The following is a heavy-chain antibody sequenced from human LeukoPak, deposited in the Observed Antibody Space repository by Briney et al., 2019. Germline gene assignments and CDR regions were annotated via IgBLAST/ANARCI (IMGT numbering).Heavy chain of an antibody. CDR1: GFTFSSYW. J-gene: IGHJ4*02. Sequence: GGSLRLSCAASGFTFSSYWMQWVRQAPGKGLVWVSRINSDGSSTSYADSVKGRFTISRDNAKNTLYLQMNSLRAEDTAVYYCAIVLPYFGLSNWGQGTLVTVSS. CDR2: INSDGSST. V-gene: IGHV3-74*01. CDR3: AIVLPYFGLSN. D-gene: IGHD3-9*01.